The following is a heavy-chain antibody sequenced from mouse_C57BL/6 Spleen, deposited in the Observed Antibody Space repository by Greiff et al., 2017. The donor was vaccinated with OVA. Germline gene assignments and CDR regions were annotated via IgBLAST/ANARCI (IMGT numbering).Heavy chain of an antibody. V-gene: IGHV1-82*01. D-gene: IGHD1-1*01. CDR3: ARGDYYGSN. CDR1: GYAFSSSW. J-gene: IGHJ2*01. Sequence: QVQLQQSGPELVKPGASVKISCKASGYAFSSSWMNWVKQRPGKGLEWIGRIYPGDGDTNYNGKFKGKATLTADKSSSTAYMQLSSLTSEDSAVYFCARGDYYGSNWGQGTTLTVSS. CDR2: IYPGDGDT.